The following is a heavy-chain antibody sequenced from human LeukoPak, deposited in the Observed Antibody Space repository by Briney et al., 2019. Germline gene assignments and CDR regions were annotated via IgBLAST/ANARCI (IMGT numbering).Heavy chain of an antibody. CDR1: GFTFSSYW. CDR2: INSDGSAT. CDR3: VREREGSNSEH. V-gene: IGHV3-74*01. J-gene: IGHJ1*01. Sequence: GGSLRLSCAASGFTFSSYWMSWVRQAPGKGLMWVSQINSDGSATSCADPVKGRCTISRDGSKNTLYLQLNSLRTEDTAIYYCVREREGSNSEHWGQGTLVTVSS. D-gene: IGHD1-26*01.